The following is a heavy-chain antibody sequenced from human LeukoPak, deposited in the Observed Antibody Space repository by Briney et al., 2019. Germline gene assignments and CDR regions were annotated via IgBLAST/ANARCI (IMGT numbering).Heavy chain of an antibody. V-gene: IGHV3-48*01. J-gene: IGHJ4*02. CDR3: ARDSYRPGTYAVNF. D-gene: IGHD3-10*01. Sequence: GGSLRLSCAASGFTFDKYSMNWVRQAPGKGLEWVSHISSASTTIYYADSVKGRFTISRDNAKSSLYLHMTSLRAEDTALYYFARDSYRPGTYAVNFWGQETRVTVSS. CDR2: ISSASTTI. CDR1: GFTFDKYS.